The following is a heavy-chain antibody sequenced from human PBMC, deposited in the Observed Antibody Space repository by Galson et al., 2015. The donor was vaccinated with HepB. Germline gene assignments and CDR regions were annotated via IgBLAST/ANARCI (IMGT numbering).Heavy chain of an antibody. CDR1: GDSINSRNYY. CDR3: VRNRLGGASSSSGSYSPNFDH. V-gene: IGHV4-39*01. Sequence: SETLSLTCIVSGDSINSRNYYWGWIRQPPGKGLEWIGSFYYSGSTYYKPSLKSRITISVDTSKNQFSLKLNSVTAADTAIYYCVRNRLGGASSSSGSYSPNFDHWGQGILVTVSS. J-gene: IGHJ4*02. CDR2: FYYSGST. D-gene: IGHD6-19*01.